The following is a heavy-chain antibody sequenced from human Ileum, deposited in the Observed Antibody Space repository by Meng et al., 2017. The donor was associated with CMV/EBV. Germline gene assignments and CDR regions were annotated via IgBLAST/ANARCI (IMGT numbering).Heavy chain of an antibody. CDR2: IYTSGTT. Sequence: GELVESGPGLVKTSETLSLTCYVSGGSISNYYWSWIRQPAGKGLEWIAPIYTSGTTNYNPSLKSRVTMSVDTSRNQFSLKLTSVAAADTAVYYCARNYGSGNWNFFHYWGQGTLVTASS. CDR3: ARNYGSGNWNFFHY. CDR1: GGSISNYY. D-gene: IGHD3-10*01. J-gene: IGHJ4*02. V-gene: IGHV4-4*07.